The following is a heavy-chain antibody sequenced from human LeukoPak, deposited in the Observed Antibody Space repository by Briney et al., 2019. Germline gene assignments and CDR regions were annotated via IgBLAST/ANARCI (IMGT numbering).Heavy chain of an antibody. D-gene: IGHD3-9*01. CDR2: IIPILGIA. Sequence: ASVKVSCKASGGTFSSYAISWVRQAPGQGLEWMGRIIPILGIANYAQKFQGRVTITADKSTSTAYMELRSLRSDDTAVYYCARYYDILTGIYYFDYWGQGTLVTVSS. J-gene: IGHJ4*02. CDR1: GGTFSSYA. V-gene: IGHV1-69*04. CDR3: ARYYDILTGIYYFDY.